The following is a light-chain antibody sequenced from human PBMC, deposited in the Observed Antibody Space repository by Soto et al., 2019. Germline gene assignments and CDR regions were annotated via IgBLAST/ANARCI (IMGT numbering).Light chain of an antibody. V-gene: IGKV1-5*01. CDR1: QSISSW. J-gene: IGKJ1*01. CDR3: QQYNSYSPWT. Sequence: DIQTTQSPSTLSASVGDRVTITCPASQSISSWLAWYQQKPGKAPKLLIYDASSLESGVPSRFSGSGSGTEFTLTISSLQPDDFATYYCQQYNSYSPWTFGQGTKVDIK. CDR2: DAS.